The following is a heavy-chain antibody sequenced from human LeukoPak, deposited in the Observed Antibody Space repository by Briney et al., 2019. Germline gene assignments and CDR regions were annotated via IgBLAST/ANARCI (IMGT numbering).Heavy chain of an antibody. D-gene: IGHD2-15*01. CDR2: IFPSGST. CDR3: ARDLYCSGDTCYETENWFDP. V-gene: IGHV4-61*02. J-gene: IGHJ5*02. CDR1: GGSISSSSYY. Sequence: SETLSLTCTVSGGSISSSSYYWSWIRQPAGKGLEWIGRIFPSGSTNYNPSLKSPFTMSVDTSKNQFSLKLSSVTAADTAVYYCARDLYCSGDTCYETENWFDPWGQGTLVTVSS.